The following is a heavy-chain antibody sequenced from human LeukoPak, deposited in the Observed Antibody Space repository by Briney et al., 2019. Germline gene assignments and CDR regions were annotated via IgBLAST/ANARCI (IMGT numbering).Heavy chain of an antibody. V-gene: IGHV3-23*01. Sequence: PGGSLRLSCAASGFTFSSYAMSWVRQAPGKGLEWVSAISGSGGSTYYADSVKGRFTISRDNSKNTLYLQMNSLRAEDTAVYYCAKGQPVDIVVVPAAIAWFDPWGQGTLVTVSS. J-gene: IGHJ5*02. CDR1: GFTFSSYA. CDR2: ISGSGGST. D-gene: IGHD2-2*02. CDR3: AKGQPVDIVVVPAAIAWFDP.